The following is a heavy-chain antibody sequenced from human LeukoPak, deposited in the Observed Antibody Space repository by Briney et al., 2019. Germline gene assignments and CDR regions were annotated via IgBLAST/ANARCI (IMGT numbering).Heavy chain of an antibody. V-gene: IGHV5-51*01. CDR3: ARFCSGGGCPNPSFDY. CDR1: GYSFNIYW. D-gene: IGHD2-15*01. Sequence: GESLKISCKGSGYSFNIYWIGWVRQMPGKGLEWMGNIYPGDSDTRYSPSFQGQVTISADKSISTAYLQWNSPKTSDTAIYYCARFCSGGGCPNPSFDYWSQGSLVTVSS. J-gene: IGHJ4*02. CDR2: IYPGDSDT.